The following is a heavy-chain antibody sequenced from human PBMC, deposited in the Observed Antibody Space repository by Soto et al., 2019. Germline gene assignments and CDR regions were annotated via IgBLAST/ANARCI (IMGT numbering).Heavy chain of an antibody. J-gene: IGHJ4*02. Sequence: KTXETLSLTCTVSGGSISSGWYYWSWIRQHPGKGLEWIGYIYYSGSTYYNPSLKSRVTISVDTSKNQFSLKLSSVTAADTAVYYCARYGHLTVVKGAFDDWGQGTLVTVSS. CDR3: ARYGHLTVVKGAFDD. CDR1: GGSISSGWYY. CDR2: IYYSGST. V-gene: IGHV4-31*03. D-gene: IGHD2-15*01.